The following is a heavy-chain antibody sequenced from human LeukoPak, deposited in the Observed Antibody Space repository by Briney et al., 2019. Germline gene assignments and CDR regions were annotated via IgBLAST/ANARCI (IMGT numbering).Heavy chain of an antibody. CDR3: ARDQLPPPYYYYYGMDV. J-gene: IGHJ6*02. D-gene: IGHD1-7*01. CDR2: IYYSGST. V-gene: IGHV4-31*03. Sequence: SQTLSLTCTVSGGSISSGGYYWSWIRQHPGKGLEWIGYIYYSGSTYYNPSLKSRVTISIDTSKNLFSLKLSSVTAADTAVYYCARDQLPPPYYYYYGMDVWGQGTTVTVSS. CDR1: GGSISSGGYY.